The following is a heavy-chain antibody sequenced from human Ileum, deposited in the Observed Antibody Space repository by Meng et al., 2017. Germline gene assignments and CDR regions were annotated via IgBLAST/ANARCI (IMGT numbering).Heavy chain of an antibody. D-gene: IGHD4-17*01. Sequence: VRRQQWGSGLLEPSETLAHTCAVYGGSCSGYYWSRIRQPAGKGLEWIGRIYTSGSTNYNPSLKSRVTMSVDTSKNQFSLKLSSVTAADTAVYYCARDVVPTVTYYYNWFDPWGQGTLVTVSS. CDR1: GGSCSGYY. CDR2: IYTSGST. V-gene: IGHV4-59*10. CDR3: ARDVVPTVTYYYNWFDP. J-gene: IGHJ5*02.